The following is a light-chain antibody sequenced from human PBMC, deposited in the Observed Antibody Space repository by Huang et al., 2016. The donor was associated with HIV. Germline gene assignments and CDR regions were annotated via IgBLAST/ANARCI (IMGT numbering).Light chain of an antibody. Sequence: EIVLTQSPGTLSLSPGERATLSCRASQSVSSNYLACYQQKPGQNPRLLIYGASSSASGIRDRFSGSGSGTDFTLTINRLDPEDFAVYYCQQYGSSPYTFGQGTKLEIK. CDR3: QQYGSSPYT. CDR2: GAS. V-gene: IGKV3-20*01. CDR1: QSVSSNY. J-gene: IGKJ2*01.